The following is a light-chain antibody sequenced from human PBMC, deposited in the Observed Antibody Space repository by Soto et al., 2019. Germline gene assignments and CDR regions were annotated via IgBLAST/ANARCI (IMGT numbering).Light chain of an antibody. J-gene: IGLJ2*01. CDR3: SSYGGTNNYVV. CDR1: NSDVGAYNY. Sequence: QSALTQPPSASGSPGQPVTISCTGSNSDVGAYNYVSWYQQHPGKSPKLMIYEVTKRPSGVPDRFSGSKSGNTASLTVSGLQAEDEADYYCSSYGGTNNYVVFGGGTKVTVL. CDR2: EVT. V-gene: IGLV2-8*01.